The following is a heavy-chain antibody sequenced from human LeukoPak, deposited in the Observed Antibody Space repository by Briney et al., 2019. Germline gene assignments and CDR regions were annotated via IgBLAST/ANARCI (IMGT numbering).Heavy chain of an antibody. Sequence: SETLSLTCSVSGGSISSYYWSWIRQPVGKGLEWIGRMYTSGSTNYNPSLKSRVTISVDTSKNQFSLKLSSVTAADTAVYYCARAALLRPFDYWGQGTLVTVSS. CDR3: ARAALLRPFDY. CDR2: MYTSGST. D-gene: IGHD2-2*01. J-gene: IGHJ4*02. CDR1: GGSISSYY. V-gene: IGHV4-4*07.